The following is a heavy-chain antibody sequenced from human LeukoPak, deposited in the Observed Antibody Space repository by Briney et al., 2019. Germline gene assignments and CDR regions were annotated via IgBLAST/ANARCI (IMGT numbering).Heavy chain of an antibody. CDR1: GYTLTELS. Sequence: APVKVSCKVSGYTLTELSMHWVRQAPGKGLEWMGGFDPEDGETIYAQKFQGRVTMTEDTSTDTAYMELSSLRSEDTAVYYCATDPPAVTRPTNAFDIWGQGTMVTVSS. D-gene: IGHD4-17*01. CDR2: FDPEDGET. J-gene: IGHJ3*02. V-gene: IGHV1-24*01. CDR3: ATDPPAVTRPTNAFDI.